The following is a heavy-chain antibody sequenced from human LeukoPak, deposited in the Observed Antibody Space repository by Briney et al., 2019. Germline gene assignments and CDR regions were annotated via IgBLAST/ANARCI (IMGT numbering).Heavy chain of an antibody. D-gene: IGHD3-3*01. CDR1: GGSISSGSYY. V-gene: IGHV4-39*07. CDR3: ARAGKYYDFWSGYSPGWFDP. Sequence: PSETLSLTCTVSGGSISSGSYYWSWIRQPAGKGLEWIGSIYYSGSTYYNPSLKSRVTISVDTSKNQFSLKLSSVTAADTAVYYCARAGKYYDFWSGYSPGWFDPWGQGTLVTVSS. J-gene: IGHJ5*02. CDR2: IYYSGST.